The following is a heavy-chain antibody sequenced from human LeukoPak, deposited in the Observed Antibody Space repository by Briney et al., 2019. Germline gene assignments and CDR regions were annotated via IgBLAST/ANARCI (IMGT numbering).Heavy chain of an antibody. J-gene: IGHJ6*02. D-gene: IGHD3-10*01. Sequence: ASVKVSCKASGYTFTSYYMHWVRQAPGQGLEWMGIINPSGGSTSYAQKFQGRVTMTRDMSTSTVYMELSRLRSDDTAVYYCARVRMVRGVITYYYYGMDVWGQGTTVTVSS. CDR2: INPSGGST. CDR1: GYTFTSYY. CDR3: ARVRMVRGVITYYYYGMDV. V-gene: IGHV1-46*01.